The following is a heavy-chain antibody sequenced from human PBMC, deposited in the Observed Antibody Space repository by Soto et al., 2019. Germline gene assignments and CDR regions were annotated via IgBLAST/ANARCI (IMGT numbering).Heavy chain of an antibody. Sequence: EVQLVESGGGLVMPGGSLRLSCAASGFTFSNAWMNWVRQAPGKGLEWVGRINTKTEGATTDYVAPVKGRFTISRDDSINTLYLQMNSLKTEDTAVYYCITVSHTLVKHAWGQGTLVTVSS. CDR1: GFTFSNAW. V-gene: IGHV3-15*07. D-gene: IGHD2-2*01. CDR3: ITVSHTLVKHA. J-gene: IGHJ5*02. CDR2: INTKTEGATT.